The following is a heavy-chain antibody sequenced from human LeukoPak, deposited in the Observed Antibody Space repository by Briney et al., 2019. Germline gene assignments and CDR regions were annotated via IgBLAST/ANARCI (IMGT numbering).Heavy chain of an antibody. V-gene: IGHV4-39*07. Sequence: SETLSLTCTVSGGSISSSSYYWGWIRQPPGKGLEWIGSTYYSGSTYYNPSLKSRVTISVDTSKNQFSLKLSSVTAADTAVYYCARDKARIPTTVTTGGRWFDPWGQGTLVTVSS. J-gene: IGHJ5*02. CDR1: GGSISSSSYY. CDR2: TYYSGST. CDR3: ARDKARIPTTVTTGGRWFDP. D-gene: IGHD4-17*01.